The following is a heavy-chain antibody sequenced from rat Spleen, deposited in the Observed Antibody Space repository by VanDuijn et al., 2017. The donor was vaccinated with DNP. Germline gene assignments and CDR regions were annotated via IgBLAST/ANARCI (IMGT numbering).Heavy chain of an antibody. CDR2: ISYDGHST. V-gene: IGHV5-46*01. J-gene: IGHJ2*01. D-gene: IGHD1-3*01. Sequence: EVQLVESGGGLVQPGRSMRLSCAVSGFTFSSVPMAWVRQAPKKGLEWVATISYDGHSTYYRDSVKGRFTISRNNAKNTLYLQMDSLRSEDTATYYCARPNFGSPYYFDYWGQGVMVTVSS. CDR3: ARPNFGSPYYFDY. CDR1: GFTFSSVP.